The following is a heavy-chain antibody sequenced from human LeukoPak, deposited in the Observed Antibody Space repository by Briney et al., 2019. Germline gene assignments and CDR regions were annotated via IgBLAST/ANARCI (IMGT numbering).Heavy chain of an antibody. V-gene: IGHV3-7*01. Sequence: GGSLRLSCVASGFTFSDYGMTWVRQAPGKGLEWVANIKQDGSEKYYVDSVKGRFTISRDNAKNSLYLQMNTLRAEDTAVYYCARGSPVDYWGQGTLVTVSS. CDR3: ARGSPVDY. CDR1: GFTFSDYG. J-gene: IGHJ4*02. CDR2: IKQDGSEK.